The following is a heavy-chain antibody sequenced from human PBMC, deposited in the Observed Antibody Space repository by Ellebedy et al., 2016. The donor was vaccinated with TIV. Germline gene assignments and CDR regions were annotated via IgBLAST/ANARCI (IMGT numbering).Heavy chain of an antibody. CDR1: GGTFSSYG. D-gene: IGHD1-26*01. CDR2: IIPIVNEA. Sequence: SVKVSCKASGGTFSSYGINWVRQAPGQGLEWMGGIIPIVNEARYAQKFQDRVAITADESTTTAYMELRSLTSQDTAFYYCAKTFSGTYLFESWGQGTLVTVTS. J-gene: IGHJ5*01. V-gene: IGHV1-69*13. CDR3: AKTFSGTYLFES.